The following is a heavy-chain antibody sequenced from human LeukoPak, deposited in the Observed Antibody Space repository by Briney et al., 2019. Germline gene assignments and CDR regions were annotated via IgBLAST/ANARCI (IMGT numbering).Heavy chain of an antibody. CDR1: GFIFSDYS. CDR2: ITSTSDTV. V-gene: IGHV3-48*01. D-gene: IGHD3-22*01. J-gene: IGHJ4*02. CDR3: ARSSGYPFFDY. Sequence: GGSLRLSCEASGFIFSDYSMNWVRQAPGEGLEWLSHITSTSDTVYYADSVKGRFTSSRDNAKNSVYLQMNSLRAEDTAVYYCARSSGYPFFDYWGQGTLVTVSS.